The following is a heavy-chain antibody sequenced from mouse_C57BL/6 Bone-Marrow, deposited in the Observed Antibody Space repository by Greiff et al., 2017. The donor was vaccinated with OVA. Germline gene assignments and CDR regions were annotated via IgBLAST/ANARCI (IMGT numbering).Heavy chain of an antibody. V-gene: IGHV1-50*01. D-gene: IGHD1-1*01. CDR2: IDPSDSYT. Sequence: VQLQQSGAELVKPGASVKLSCKASGYTFTSYWMQWVKQRPGQGLEWIGEIDPSDSYTNYNQKFKGKATLHVDTSASTAYMQLSSLTSEDSAVYYCARSYYYGSPFAYWGQGTLVTVSA. J-gene: IGHJ3*01. CDR3: ARSYYYGSPFAY. CDR1: GYTFTSYW.